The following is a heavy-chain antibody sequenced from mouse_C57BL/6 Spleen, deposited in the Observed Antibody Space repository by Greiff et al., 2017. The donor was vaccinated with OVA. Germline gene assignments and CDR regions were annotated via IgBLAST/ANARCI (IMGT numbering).Heavy chain of an antibody. CDR3: AREGGSSPDWYYGV. Sequence: EVQLQQSGAELVKPGASVKLSCTASGFNIKDYYMHWVKQRTEQGLEWIGRFDPEDGDTKYAPKFPGMATITADTSSNTAYLQLSSLTSEDTAVYYCAREGGSSPDWYYGVWGTGTTVTVAS. CDR2: FDPEDGDT. V-gene: IGHV14-2*01. CDR1: GFNIKDYY. J-gene: IGHJ1*03. D-gene: IGHD1-1*01.